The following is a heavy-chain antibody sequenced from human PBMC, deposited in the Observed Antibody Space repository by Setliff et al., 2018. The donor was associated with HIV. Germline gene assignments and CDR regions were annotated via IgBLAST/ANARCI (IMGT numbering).Heavy chain of an antibody. Sequence: PSETLSLTCAVYGASFSGSFWSWIRQSPGKGLEWIGQISHTGNTNYNPSLKSRVSISIDTSKKQFSLRFTSVTAADTAIYYCASLLVGATGGVFDFWGQGTPVTV. J-gene: IGHJ4*02. D-gene: IGHD2-15*01. V-gene: IGHV4-34*01. CDR2: ISHTGNT. CDR1: GASFSGSF. CDR3: ASLLVGATGGVFDF.